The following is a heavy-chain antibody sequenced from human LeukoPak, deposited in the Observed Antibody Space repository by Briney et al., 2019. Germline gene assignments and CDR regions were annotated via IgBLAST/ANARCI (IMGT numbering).Heavy chain of an antibody. V-gene: IGHV4-4*07. D-gene: IGHD2-15*01. Sequence: PSETLSLTCTVSGGSISSYYWSWIRQPAGKGLEWIGRIYTSGSTNYNPSLKSRVTMSVDTSKNQFSLKLSSVTAADTAVYYCARVGYCSGGSCYVFDYWGQGTLVTVSS. CDR3: ARVGYCSGGSCYVFDY. CDR1: GGSISSYY. J-gene: IGHJ4*02. CDR2: IYTSGST.